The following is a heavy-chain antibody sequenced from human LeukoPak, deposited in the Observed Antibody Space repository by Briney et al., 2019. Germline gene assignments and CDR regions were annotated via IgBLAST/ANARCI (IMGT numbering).Heavy chain of an antibody. CDR1: GDSISNNNW. D-gene: IGHD6-13*01. CDR2: IFHNGDI. Sequence: PSGTLSLTCAVSGDSISNNNWWNWVRQPPGKGLEWVAEIFHNGDINYNPSLKSRVTLSVDKSKSQISLKLSSVTAADTAVYYCARDPVAAAGTAFDYWGRGILVTVSA. J-gene: IGHJ4*02. CDR3: ARDPVAAAGTAFDY. V-gene: IGHV4-4*02.